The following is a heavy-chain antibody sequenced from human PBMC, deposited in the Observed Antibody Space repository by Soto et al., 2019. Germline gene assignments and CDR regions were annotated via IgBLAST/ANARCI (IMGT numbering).Heavy chain of an antibody. V-gene: IGHV1-18*01. CDR3: ARDRGVAPPVAGNTHYYYYMDV. CDR1: GYSFTNYG. CDR2: ISAYNGNT. D-gene: IGHD6-19*01. Sequence: QDQLVQSGVEVKKPGASVKVSCKASGYSFTNYGITWVRQAPGQGFEWMGWISAYNGNTNYAQKFQGKVNMTTDASTSTAYFELRSLRSDDKAVYYCARDRGVAPPVAGNTHYYYYMDVWGKGTTVTVSS. J-gene: IGHJ6*03.